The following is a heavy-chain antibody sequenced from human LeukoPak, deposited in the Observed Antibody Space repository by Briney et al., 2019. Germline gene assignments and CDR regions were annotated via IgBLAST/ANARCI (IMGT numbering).Heavy chain of an antibody. J-gene: IGHJ3*02. Sequence: KPSETLSLTCTVSGGSISSYYWSWNRQPPGKGLEWIGYIYYSGSTNYNPSLKSRVTISVDTSKNQFSLKLSSVTAADTAVYYCARPDIVGATAAFDIWGQGTMVTVSS. CDR3: ARPDIVGATAAFDI. V-gene: IGHV4-59*01. D-gene: IGHD1-26*01. CDR2: IYYSGST. CDR1: GGSISSYY.